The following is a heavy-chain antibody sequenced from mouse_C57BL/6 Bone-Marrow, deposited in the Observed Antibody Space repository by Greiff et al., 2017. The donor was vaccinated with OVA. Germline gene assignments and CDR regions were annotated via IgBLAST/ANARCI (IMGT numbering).Heavy chain of an antibody. Sequence: EVKVVESGGGLVQSGRSLRLSCATSGFTFSDFYMEWVRQAPGKGLEWIAASRNKANDYTTEYSASVKGRFIVSRDTSQSILYLQMNALRAEDTAIYYCARDADTNMDYWGQGTSVTVSS. CDR3: ARDADTNMDY. D-gene: IGHD5-1-1*01. CDR1: GFTFSDFY. CDR2: SRNKANDYTT. J-gene: IGHJ4*01. V-gene: IGHV7-1*01.